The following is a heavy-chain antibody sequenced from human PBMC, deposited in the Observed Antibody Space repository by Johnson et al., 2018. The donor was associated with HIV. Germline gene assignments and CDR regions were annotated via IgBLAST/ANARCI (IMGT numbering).Heavy chain of an antibody. CDR2: IKQDGSEK. Sequence: VQLLESGGGLVQPGRSLRLSCTASGFTFGDYSMSWFRQAPGKGLEWVANIKQDGSEKYYVDSVKGRFTISRDNSKDTLYLQMNSLRDEDTAVYYCARVRTTMILGFDIWGQGTMVTVSS. D-gene: IGHD3-22*01. V-gene: IGHV3-7*03. CDR1: GFTFGDYS. CDR3: ARVRTTMILGFDI. J-gene: IGHJ3*02.